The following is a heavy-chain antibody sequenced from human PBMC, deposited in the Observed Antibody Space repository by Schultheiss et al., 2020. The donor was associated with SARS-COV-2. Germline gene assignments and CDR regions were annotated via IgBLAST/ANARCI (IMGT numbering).Heavy chain of an antibody. CDR2: IYHSGST. Sequence: SETLSLTCTVSGGSISSYYWSWIRQPPGKGLEWIGEIYHSGSTYYNPSLKSRVTISVDTSKNQFSLKLSSVTAADTAVYYCARAWLYGMDVWGQGTTVTVSS. V-gene: IGHV4-59*01. CDR3: ARAWLYGMDV. J-gene: IGHJ6*02. CDR1: GGSISSYY. D-gene: IGHD3-9*01.